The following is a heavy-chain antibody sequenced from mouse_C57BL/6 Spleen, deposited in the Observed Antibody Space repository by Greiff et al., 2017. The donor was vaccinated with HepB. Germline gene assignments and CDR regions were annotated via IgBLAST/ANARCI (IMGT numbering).Heavy chain of an antibody. D-gene: IGHD4-1*01. CDR2: IYPGDGDT. Sequence: VQGVESGPELVKPGASVKISCKASGYAFSSSWMNWVKQRPGKGLEWIGRIYPGDGDTNYNGKFKGKATLTADKSSSTAYMQLSSLTSEDSAVYFCARRGTGDYFDYWGQGTTLTVSS. CDR1: GYAFSSSW. CDR3: ARRGTGDYFDY. J-gene: IGHJ2*01. V-gene: IGHV1-82*01.